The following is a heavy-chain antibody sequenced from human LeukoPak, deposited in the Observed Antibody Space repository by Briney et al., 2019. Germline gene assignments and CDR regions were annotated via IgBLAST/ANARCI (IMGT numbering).Heavy chain of an antibody. Sequence: GGSLRLSCAASGFTFNSYAMNWVRQAPGKGLEWVSHISSGSGTIYYADSVKGRFTISRDNAKNSLFLQMNSLRAEDTAVYYCAKGFDFWSGYAPADAFDIWGQGTMVTVSS. V-gene: IGHV3-48*04. D-gene: IGHD3-3*01. J-gene: IGHJ3*02. CDR3: AKGFDFWSGYAPADAFDI. CDR2: ISSGSGTI. CDR1: GFTFNSYA.